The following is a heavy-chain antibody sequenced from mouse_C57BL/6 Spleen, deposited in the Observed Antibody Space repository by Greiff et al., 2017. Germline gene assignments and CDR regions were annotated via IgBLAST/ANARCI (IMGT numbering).Heavy chain of an antibody. D-gene: IGHD2-4*01. V-gene: IGHV1-72*01. Sequence: QVQLQQPGAELVKPGASVKLSCKASGYTFTSYWMHWVKQRPGRGLEWIGRIDPNSGGTKYNAKFKSKATLTVDKPSSTAYMQLSRLTSEDSAVYYCARYYDYDVWFAYWGQGTLVTVSA. CDR1: GYTFTSYW. J-gene: IGHJ3*01. CDR2: IDPNSGGT. CDR3: ARYYDYDVWFAY.